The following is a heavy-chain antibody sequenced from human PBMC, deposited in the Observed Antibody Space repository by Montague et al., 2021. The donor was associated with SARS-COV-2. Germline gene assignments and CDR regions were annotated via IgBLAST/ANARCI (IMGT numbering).Heavy chain of an antibody. CDR2: IYASGGT. V-gene: IGHV4-4*07. D-gene: IGHD2-15*01. J-gene: IGHJ4*02. CDR3: ARGVVAVPPMVDY. Sequence: SETLSLTCSVSGEPISGFFWNWIRQPAGKGLEWIGRIYASGGTDYNPSLESRVTMSVDTSKNQFSLKVNSVTAADTAMYYCARGVVAVPPMVDYWGRGTLVTVSS. CDR1: GEPISGFF.